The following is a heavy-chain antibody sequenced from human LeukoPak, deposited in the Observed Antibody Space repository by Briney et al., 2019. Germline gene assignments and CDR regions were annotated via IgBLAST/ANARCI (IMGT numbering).Heavy chain of an antibody. V-gene: IGHV4-61*02. CDR1: GGSISSGSYY. J-gene: IGHJ4*02. Sequence: PSETLSLTCTVSGGSISSGSYYWSWIRQPAGKGLEWIGRIYTSGSTNYNPSLKSRVTISVDTSKNQFSLKLSSVTAADTAVYYCAREPSIAAAGNPAYYFDYWGQGTLVTVSS. CDR2: IYTSGST. CDR3: AREPSIAAAGNPAYYFDY. D-gene: IGHD6-13*01.